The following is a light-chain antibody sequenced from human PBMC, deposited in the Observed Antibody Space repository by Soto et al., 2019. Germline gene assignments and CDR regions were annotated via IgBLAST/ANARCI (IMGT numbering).Light chain of an antibody. V-gene: IGLV2-14*01. CDR3: NSYTSSTTWV. CDR2: EVR. J-gene: IGLJ3*02. CDR1: SSDVGRYNY. Sequence: QSALTQPASVSGSPGQSITISCTGTSSDVGRYNYVSWYQQHPGKAPKLMIYEVRNRPSGVSSRFCGSKSGSTASLTISGLQAEDEAEYYCNSYTSSTTWVFGGGTKLTVL.